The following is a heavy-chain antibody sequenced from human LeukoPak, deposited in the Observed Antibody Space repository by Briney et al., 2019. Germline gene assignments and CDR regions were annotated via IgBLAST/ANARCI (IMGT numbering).Heavy chain of an antibody. CDR1: SGSISSSSYY. D-gene: IGHD3-22*01. CDR2: IYYSGST. Sequence: SETLSLPCTVSSGSISSSSYYWGWIRQPPGKGLEWIGNIYYSGSTYYNPSLKSRVTISVDTSQSQFSLRLSSVTAADTAVYYCARYDSGGFYRNFDYWGQGTLVTVSS. CDR3: ARYDSGGFYRNFDY. V-gene: IGHV4-39*01. J-gene: IGHJ4*02.